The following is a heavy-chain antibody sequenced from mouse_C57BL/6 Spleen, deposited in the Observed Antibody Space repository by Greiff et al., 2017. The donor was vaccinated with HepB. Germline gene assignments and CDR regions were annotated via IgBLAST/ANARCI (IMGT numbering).Heavy chain of an antibody. Sequence: EVKLLESGPGLVKPSQSLSLTCSVTGYSITSGYYWNWIRQFPGNKLEWMGYISYDGSNNYNPSLKNRISITRDTSKNQFFLKLNSVTTEDTATYYCAREGLGADYWGQGTSVTVSS. CDR2: ISYDGSN. CDR3: AREGLGADY. V-gene: IGHV3-6*01. J-gene: IGHJ4*01. CDR1: GYSITSGYY. D-gene: IGHD3-3*01.